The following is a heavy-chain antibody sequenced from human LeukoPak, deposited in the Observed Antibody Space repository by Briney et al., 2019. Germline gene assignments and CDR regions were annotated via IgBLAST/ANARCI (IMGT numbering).Heavy chain of an antibody. Sequence: GGSLRLSCAASGFTFSSYGVHWVRQAPGKGLEWVAVIWYDGSNKYYADSVKGRFTISRDNSKNTLYLQMNSLRAEDTAVYYCARAGGGWFRGYYFDYWGQGTLVTVSS. V-gene: IGHV3-33*01. J-gene: IGHJ4*02. CDR3: ARAGGGWFRGYYFDY. CDR2: IWYDGSNK. CDR1: GFTFSSYG. D-gene: IGHD3-16*01.